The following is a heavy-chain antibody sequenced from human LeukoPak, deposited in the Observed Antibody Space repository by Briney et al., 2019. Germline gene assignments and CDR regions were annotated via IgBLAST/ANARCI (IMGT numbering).Heavy chain of an antibody. CDR1: GGSISSYY. J-gene: IGHJ4*02. CDR3: ARSADFNYVWGSYRPRGDYFDY. Sequence: SETLSLTYTVSGGSISSYYWSWIRQPPGKGLEWIGYIYYSGSTNYNPSLKSRVTISVDTSKNQFSLKLNSVTAADTAVYYCARSADFNYVWGSYRPRGDYFDYWGQGTLVTVSS. D-gene: IGHD3-16*02. V-gene: IGHV4-59*12. CDR2: IYYSGST.